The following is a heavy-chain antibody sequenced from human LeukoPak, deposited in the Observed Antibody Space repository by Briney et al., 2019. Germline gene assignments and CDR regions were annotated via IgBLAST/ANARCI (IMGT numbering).Heavy chain of an antibody. CDR1: GGSFSGYY. J-gene: IGHJ5*02. CDR3: ARRRQSYYYGSGSTTNWFDP. Sequence: LETLSLTCAVYGGSFSGYYWSWIRQPPGKGLEWIGEINHSGSTNYNPSLKSRVTISVDTSKNQFSLKLSSVTAADTAVYYCARRRQSYYYGSGSTTNWFDPWGQGTLVTVSS. V-gene: IGHV4-34*01. D-gene: IGHD3-10*01. CDR2: INHSGST.